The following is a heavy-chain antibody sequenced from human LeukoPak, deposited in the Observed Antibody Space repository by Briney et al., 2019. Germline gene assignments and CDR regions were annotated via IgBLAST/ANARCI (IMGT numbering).Heavy chain of an antibody. J-gene: IGHJ6*03. Sequence: SETLSLTCTVSDDSITMYYWTWIRQPPGKGLEWIGYVDHTGSTNFNPSLNGRVTIFRDTSRNLFSLRLTSVTAADTAVYFCARGRVSSSTWHSTYYYYFYMDVWGRGTTVTVSS. CDR3: ARGRVSSSTWHSTYYYYFYMDV. CDR2: VDHTGST. V-gene: IGHV4-59*01. D-gene: IGHD4-11*01. CDR1: DDSITMYY.